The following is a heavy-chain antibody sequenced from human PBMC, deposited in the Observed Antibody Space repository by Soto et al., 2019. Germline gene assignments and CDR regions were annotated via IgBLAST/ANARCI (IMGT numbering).Heavy chain of an antibody. Sequence: SETLSLTCTVSGDSISNTAYYWGWIRQPPGKGLEWIGDIYHSGSTYYNPSLKSRVTISVDTSKNQFSLKLRSVTAAATAVYYCARRSRWYYYGTASYYNLWLDPWGQGTLVTVSS. CDR2: IYHSGST. V-gene: IGHV4-39*01. CDR3: ARRSRWYYYGTASYYNLWLDP. CDR1: GDSISNTAYY. J-gene: IGHJ5*02. D-gene: IGHD3-10*01.